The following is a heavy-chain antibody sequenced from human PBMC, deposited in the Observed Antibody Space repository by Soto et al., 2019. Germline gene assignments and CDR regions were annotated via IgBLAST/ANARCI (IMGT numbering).Heavy chain of an antibody. J-gene: IGHJ6*02. CDR2: ISYDGSNK. D-gene: IGHD2-2*01. V-gene: IGHV3-30*18. Sequence: GGSLRLCCGASGFTFSSYGMHWVRQAPGKGRGWVAVISYDGSNKYYADSVKGRLSISRGNSKDTLYLQMNSLRVEDTAVQYCAKSGGYCSRASCYGGRAHHYYYYGMDVWGQGTTVTVSS. CDR3: AKSGGYCSRASCYGGRAHHYYYYGMDV. CDR1: GFTFSSYG.